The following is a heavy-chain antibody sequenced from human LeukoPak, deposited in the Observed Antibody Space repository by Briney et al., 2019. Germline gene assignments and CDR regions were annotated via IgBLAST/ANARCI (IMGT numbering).Heavy chain of an antibody. CDR1: GGSISSDSYH. Sequence: SQTLSLTCTVSGGSISSDSYHWSWLRQPAGKGLEWIGRMDVSGTTKYNPSLKSRVIISVDTSKNQFSLKLSSVTAADTAVYYCAREGGYSYGDAPLHFEYWGQGTLVTVSS. D-gene: IGHD5-18*01. CDR3: AREGGYSYGDAPLHFEY. J-gene: IGHJ4*02. CDR2: MDVSGTT. V-gene: IGHV4-61*02.